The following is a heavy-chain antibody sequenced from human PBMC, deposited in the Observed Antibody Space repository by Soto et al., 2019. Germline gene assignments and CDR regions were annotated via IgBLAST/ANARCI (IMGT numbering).Heavy chain of an antibody. D-gene: IGHD6-6*01. V-gene: IGHV2-5*02. CDR3: AHSRPPRLLDH. CDR1: GFSLSTSGVG. J-gene: IGHJ4*02. Sequence: QITLKESGPTLVKPTQTLTLTCTFSGFSLSTSGVGVGWIRQPPGKALEWLALIYWDDDKRYSPSLNSRLTXTKXTPKNQVVLTMTNMDPVHTATYYCAHSRPPRLLDHWGQGTLVTVSS. CDR2: IYWDDDK.